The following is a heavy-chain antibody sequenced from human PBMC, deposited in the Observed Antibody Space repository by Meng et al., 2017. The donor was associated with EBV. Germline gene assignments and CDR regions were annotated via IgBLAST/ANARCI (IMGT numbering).Heavy chain of an antibody. D-gene: IGHD3-10*01. V-gene: IGHV1-69*01. Sequence: QVQLVQSGAGVRKPGSSVKVSCKTSGGTFRSDAVSWVRQAPGQGLEWMGGLIPMSDAPHYAQKFQGRVTMTADESTNTHYMDLSGLRFEDTAVYYCASESGRGFTPDYWGQGTLVTVSS. CDR1: GGTFRSDA. CDR2: LIPMSDAP. CDR3: ASESGRGFTPDY. J-gene: IGHJ4*02.